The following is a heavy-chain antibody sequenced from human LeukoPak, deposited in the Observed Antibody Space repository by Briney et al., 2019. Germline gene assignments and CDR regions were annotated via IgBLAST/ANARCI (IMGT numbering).Heavy chain of an antibody. CDR2: ISGSGGST. J-gene: IGHJ4*02. V-gene: IGHV3-23*01. CDR3: AKEGIAATGTY. CDR1: GFTFSSFV. D-gene: IGHD6-13*01. Sequence: GGSLRLSCAASGFTFSSFVMNWVRQAPGKGLEWVSTISGSGGSTYYADSVKGRFTISRDNSKNTLYLQMNSLRAEDTAVYFCAKEGIAATGTYWGQGTMVTVSS.